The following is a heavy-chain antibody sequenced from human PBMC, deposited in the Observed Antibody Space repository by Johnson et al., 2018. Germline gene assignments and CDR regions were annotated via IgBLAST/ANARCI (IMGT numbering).Heavy chain of an antibody. CDR2: TSNDEGIK. V-gene: IGHV3-30*03. D-gene: IGHD3-10*01. Sequence: QVQLVQSGGGVVQPGRSLRLSCSASGFSFSNYVMHWVRQAPGKGLEWVAVTSNDEGIKYYVDSVKGRFTISRDNSKGTLSLQINSLRAEDTAVYYCATGAISGVIYREFFQHWGQGTLVTVSS. CDR1: GFSFSNYV. CDR3: ATGAISGVIYREFFQH. J-gene: IGHJ1*01.